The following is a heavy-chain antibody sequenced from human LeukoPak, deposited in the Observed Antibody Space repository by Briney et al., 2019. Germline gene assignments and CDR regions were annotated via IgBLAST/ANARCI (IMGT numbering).Heavy chain of an antibody. CDR1: GFTFSSYS. D-gene: IGHD4-17*01. CDR3: AREGTGMLTVTSFDY. Sequence: NPGGSLRLSCAVSGFTFSSYSMNWVRQAPGKGLEWVSSISSSSSYIYYADSVKGRFTISRDNAKNSLYLQMNSLRAEDTAVYYCAREGTGMLTVTSFDYWGQGTLVTVSS. J-gene: IGHJ4*02. CDR2: ISSSSSYI. V-gene: IGHV3-21*01.